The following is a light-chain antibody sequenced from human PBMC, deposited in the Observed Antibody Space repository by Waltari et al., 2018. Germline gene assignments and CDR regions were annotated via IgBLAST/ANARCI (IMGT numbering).Light chain of an antibody. CDR3: NSFTSSTTWL. CDR2: EVN. CDR1: SSDIGYYNF. J-gene: IGLJ3*02. Sequence: QSALTQPASVSGSPGQSITISCTGTSSDIGYYNFVSWYQHHPNKAPKLILYEVNYRPSVVSDRFSGSKSGNTASLTISGLQAEDEADYYCNSFTSSTTWLFGGGTKVTVL. V-gene: IGLV2-14*01.